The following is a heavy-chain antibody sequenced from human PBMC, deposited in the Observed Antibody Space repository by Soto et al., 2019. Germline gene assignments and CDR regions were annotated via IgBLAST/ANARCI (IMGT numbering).Heavy chain of an antibody. CDR3: ARVYGYGYWALPGDDWFDP. V-gene: IGHV4-34*01. CDR2: INHSGST. J-gene: IGHJ5*02. CDR1: GGSFSGYY. Sequence: PSETLSLTCAVYGGSFSGYYWSWIRQPPGKGLEWIGEINHSGSTNYNPSLKSRVTISVDTSKNQFSLKLSSVTAADTAVYYCARVYGYGYWALPGDDWFDPWGQGTLVTVSS. D-gene: IGHD5-18*01.